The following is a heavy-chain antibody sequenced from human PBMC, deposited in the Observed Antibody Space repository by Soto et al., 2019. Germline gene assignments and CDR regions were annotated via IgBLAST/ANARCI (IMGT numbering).Heavy chain of an antibody. CDR3: ATSYGSGYRAFVY. D-gene: IGHD3-10*01. CDR2: VNPILSMS. Sequence: ASVKVSCKASGYTFSFYTINWVRQAPGLGLEWMGRVNPILSMSNYAQKFQGRVTMTADKSTSTAYMELRSLRSEDTAFYYCATSYGSGYRAFVYWGQGALVTVSS. CDR1: GYTFSFYT. J-gene: IGHJ4*02. V-gene: IGHV1-69*02.